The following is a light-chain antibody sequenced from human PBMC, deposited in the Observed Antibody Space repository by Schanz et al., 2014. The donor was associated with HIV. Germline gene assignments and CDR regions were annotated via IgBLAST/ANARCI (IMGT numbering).Light chain of an antibody. J-gene: IGLJ3*02. CDR1: SSDVGVYSF. V-gene: IGLV2-14*03. Sequence: QSALTQPASVSGSPGQSITISCTGTSSDVGVYSFVSWYQQHPGKAPKLLIYDVTNRPSGVSNRFSGFKSGNTASLTISGLQAEDEADYHCLSYAANTPRWVFGGGTKLTVL. CDR2: DVT. CDR3: LSYAANTPRWV.